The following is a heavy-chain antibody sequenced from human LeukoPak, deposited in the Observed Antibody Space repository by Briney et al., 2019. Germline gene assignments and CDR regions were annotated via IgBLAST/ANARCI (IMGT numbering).Heavy chain of an antibody. D-gene: IGHD6-19*01. J-gene: IGHJ4*02. Sequence: GGTLRLSCAASGFTFSNAWMSWVRQAPGKGLEWVGRIKSKTDGGTTDYAAPVKGRFTISRDDSKNTLYLQMNSLRGEDTAVYYCARVRGGGFRTADSWGQGTLVTVAS. CDR2: IKSKTDGGTT. CDR3: ARVRGGGFRTADS. V-gene: IGHV3-15*01. CDR1: GFTFSNAW.